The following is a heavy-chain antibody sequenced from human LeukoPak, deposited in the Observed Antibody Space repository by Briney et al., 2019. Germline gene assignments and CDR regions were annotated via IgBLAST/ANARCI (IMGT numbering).Heavy chain of an antibody. CDR3: ARGPYCNGGSCYYFDY. V-gene: IGHV4-4*07. CDR2: IYANGST. D-gene: IGHD2-15*01. J-gene: IGHJ4*02. CDR1: GGSINSYY. Sequence: PSETLSLTCTVSGGSINSYYWSWIRQPAGKGLEWIGRIYANGSTNYNPSLKSRVTMSVDTSKNQFSLKLISVTAADTAVYFCARGPYCNGGSCYYFDYWGQGTLVTVSS.